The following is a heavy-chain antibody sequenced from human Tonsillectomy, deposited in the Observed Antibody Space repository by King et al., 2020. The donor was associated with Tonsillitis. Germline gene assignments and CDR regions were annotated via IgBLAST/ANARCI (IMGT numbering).Heavy chain of an antibody. Sequence: VQLVESGGGLVQPGGSLRLSCAASGFSFDDYAMHWVRQAPGKGLEWVAGISWNSGSISYADSVKGRFTISRDNAKSSLYLQMNSLRAEDTDFYYCAKDDCGAGSCYSFYFDSWGQGTLVTVSS. V-gene: IGHV3-9*01. CDR2: ISWNSGSI. D-gene: IGHD2-15*01. CDR1: GFSFDDYA. J-gene: IGHJ4*02. CDR3: AKDDCGAGSCYSFYFDS.